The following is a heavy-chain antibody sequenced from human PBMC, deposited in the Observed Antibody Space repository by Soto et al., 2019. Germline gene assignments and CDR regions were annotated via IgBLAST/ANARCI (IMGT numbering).Heavy chain of an antibody. V-gene: IGHV4-34*01. J-gene: IGHJ4*02. CDR1: GGSFSGYY. Sequence: PSETLSLTCAVYGGSFSGYYWSWIRQPPGKGLEWIGEINHSGSTNYNPSLKSRVTISVDTSKNQFSLKLSSVTAADTAVYYCAREEAARPSDYWGQGTLVTVSS. D-gene: IGHD6-6*01. CDR3: AREEAARPSDY. CDR2: INHSGST.